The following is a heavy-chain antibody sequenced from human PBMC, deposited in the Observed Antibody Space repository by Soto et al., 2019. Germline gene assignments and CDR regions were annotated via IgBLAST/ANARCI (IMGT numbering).Heavy chain of an antibody. CDR3: ARPLRYYDSSGYYTFDY. Sequence: SVKVSCKASGGTFSSYAISWVRQAPGQGLEWMGGIIPIFGTANYAQKFQGRVTITADESTSTAYMELSSLRSEDTAVYYCARPLRYYDSSGYYTFDYWGQGTLATVSS. D-gene: IGHD3-22*01. J-gene: IGHJ4*02. CDR2: IIPIFGTA. V-gene: IGHV1-69*13. CDR1: GGTFSSYA.